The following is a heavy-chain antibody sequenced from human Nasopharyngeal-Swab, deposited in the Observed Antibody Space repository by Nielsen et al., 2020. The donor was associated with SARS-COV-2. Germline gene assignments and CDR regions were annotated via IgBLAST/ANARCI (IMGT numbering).Heavy chain of an antibody. D-gene: IGHD6-13*01. CDR1: GFPFRNYY. Sequence: GESLKISCAASGFPFRNYYMTWVRQPPGKGLEWVANIKQGGSEQFYVDSVKGRFTISRDDAKNSVYLQMNSLRAEDTAVYYCARLGYSGWYFDLWGRGTLVTVSS. CDR3: ARLGYSGWYFDL. CDR2: IKQGGSEQ. J-gene: IGHJ2*01. V-gene: IGHV3-7*04.